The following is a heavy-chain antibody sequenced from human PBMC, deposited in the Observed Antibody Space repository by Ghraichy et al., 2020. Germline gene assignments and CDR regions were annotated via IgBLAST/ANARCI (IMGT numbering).Heavy chain of an antibody. V-gene: IGHV3-7*01. Sequence: GGSLRLSCVASGFTFSSYWMSWVRQAPGKGLEWVANIKQDGSEKLYVDSVKGRFTISRDNAKSSLYLQMNSLRAEDTAVYFCARRRYDWNGLDYWGQGTLVTVSS. CDR1: GFTFSSYW. CDR2: IKQDGSEK. J-gene: IGHJ4*02. CDR3: ARRRYDWNGLDY. D-gene: IGHD1-20*01.